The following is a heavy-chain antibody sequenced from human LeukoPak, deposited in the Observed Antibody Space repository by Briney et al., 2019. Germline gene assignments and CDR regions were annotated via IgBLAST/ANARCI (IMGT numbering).Heavy chain of an antibody. V-gene: IGHV3-21*01. D-gene: IGHD2-2*01. CDR3: ARVAGDIVVVPAASDY. Sequence: GGSLRLSCAASGFTFSSHSMNWVRQAPGKGLEWVSSISSSSSYIYYADSVKGRFTISRDNAKNSLYLQMNSLRAEDTAVYYCARVAGDIVVVPAASDYWGQGTLVTVSS. J-gene: IGHJ4*02. CDR1: GFTFSSHS. CDR2: ISSSSSYI.